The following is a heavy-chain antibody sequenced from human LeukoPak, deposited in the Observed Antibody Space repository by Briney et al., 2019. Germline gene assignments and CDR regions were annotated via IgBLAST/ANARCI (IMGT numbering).Heavy chain of an antibody. CDR3: ARAGYSSSWFAFDI. J-gene: IGHJ3*02. D-gene: IGHD6-13*01. V-gene: IGHV3-21*04. Sequence: GGSLRLSCAVSGFTFSSYAMSWVRQAPGKGLEWVSSISSRSSYIYYADSVKGRFTISRDNSKNTLYLQMNSLRAEDTAVYYCARAGYSSSWFAFDIWGQGTMVTVSS. CDR1: GFTFSSYA. CDR2: ISSRSSYI.